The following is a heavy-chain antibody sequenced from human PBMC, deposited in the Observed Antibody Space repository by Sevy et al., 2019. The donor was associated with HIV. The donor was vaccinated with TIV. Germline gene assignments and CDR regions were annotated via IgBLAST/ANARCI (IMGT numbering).Heavy chain of an antibody. CDR1: GFTFSSYW. D-gene: IGHD4-17*01. CDR2: IKQDGSEK. V-gene: IGHV3-7*01. Sequence: GGSLRLSCAASGFTFSSYWMSWVRQAPGKGLEWVANIKQDGSEKYYVDSVKGRFTIPRDNAKNSLYLQMNSLRAEDTAVYYCAREFTRWRPYYFDYWGQGTLFTDSS. J-gene: IGHJ4*02. CDR3: AREFTRWRPYYFDY.